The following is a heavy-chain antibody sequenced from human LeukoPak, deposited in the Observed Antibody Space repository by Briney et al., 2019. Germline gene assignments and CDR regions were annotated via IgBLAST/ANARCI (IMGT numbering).Heavy chain of an antibody. CDR3: ARVDIVGTIIYGMDV. V-gene: IGHV1-18*01. J-gene: IGHJ6*02. CDR2: ISAYNGNT. CDR1: GYTFTSYG. D-gene: IGHD5-12*01. Sequence: ASVKVSCKASGYTFTSYGISWVRQAPGQGLEWMGWISAYNGNTNYAQKLQGRVTTTTDTSTSTAYMELRSLRSDDTAVYYCARVDIVGTIIYGMDVWGQGTTVTVSS.